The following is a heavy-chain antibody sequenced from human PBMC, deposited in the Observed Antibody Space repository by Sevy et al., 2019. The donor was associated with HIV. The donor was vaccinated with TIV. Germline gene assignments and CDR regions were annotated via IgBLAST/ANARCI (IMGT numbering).Heavy chain of an antibody. J-gene: IGHJ3*02. CDR1: GFSFSSYS. CDR3: ARVGCTISSCPLHDAFDI. D-gene: IGHD2-2*01. Sequence: GGSLRLSCAASGFSFSSYSMNWVRQAPGKGLEWVSSISGVSNYIYYADSVKGRFTISRDNAKNSLYLQMGRLRVGDTAVYYCARVGCTISSCPLHDAFDIWGQGTMVTVSS. CDR2: ISGVSNYI. V-gene: IGHV3-21*01.